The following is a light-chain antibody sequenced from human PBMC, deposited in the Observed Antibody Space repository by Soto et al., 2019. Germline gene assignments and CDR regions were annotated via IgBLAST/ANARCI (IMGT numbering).Light chain of an antibody. CDR2: DVI. CDR3: SSYTSSSTYVV. Sequence: QSVLTPPASVSGSPGQSITISCTGTSSDVGGYNYVSWYQQHPGKAPKLMIYDVINRPSGVSNRFSGSKSGNSASLTISGLQAEDEADYYCSSYTSSSTYVVFGGGTKVTVL. J-gene: IGLJ2*01. V-gene: IGLV2-14*03. CDR1: SSDVGGYNY.